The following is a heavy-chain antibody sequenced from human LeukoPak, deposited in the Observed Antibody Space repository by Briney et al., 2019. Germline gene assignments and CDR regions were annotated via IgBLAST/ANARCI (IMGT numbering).Heavy chain of an antibody. CDR2: IRSKANSYAT. J-gene: IGHJ3*02. CDR1: GFTFSGSA. CDR3: TSAQRTGGILTGKTGVDAFDI. V-gene: IGHV3-73*01. D-gene: IGHD3-9*01. Sequence: GGSLRLSCAASGFTFSGSAMHWVRQASGKGLEWVGRIRSKANSYATAYAASVKGRFTISRDDSKNTAYLQMNSLKTEDTAVYYCTSAQRTGGILTGKTGVDAFDIWGQGTMVTVSS.